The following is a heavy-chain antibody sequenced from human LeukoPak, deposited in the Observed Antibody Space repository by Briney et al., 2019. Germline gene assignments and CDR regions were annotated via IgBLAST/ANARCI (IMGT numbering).Heavy chain of an antibody. CDR3: AREEWFDP. Sequence: SSETLSLTCAVYGGSFSGYYWSWIRQPPGKELEWIGEINHSGSTNYNPSLKSRATISVDTSKNQFSLKLSSVTAADTAVYYCAREEWFDPWGQGTLVTVSS. CDR2: INHSGST. J-gene: IGHJ5*02. V-gene: IGHV4-34*01. CDR1: GGSFSGYY.